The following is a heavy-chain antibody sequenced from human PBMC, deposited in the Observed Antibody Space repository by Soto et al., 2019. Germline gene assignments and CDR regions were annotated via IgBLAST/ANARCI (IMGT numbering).Heavy chain of an antibody. CDR1: CGSIISGGYS. CDR2: IYHSGST. Sequence: SSETLSLTCAFSCGSIISGGYSWSWIRQPPGKGLEWIGYIYHSGSTYYNPSLKSRVTISVDRSKNQFSLKLSSVTAADTAVYYCARSYYGDYYFDYWGQGTLVTAPQ. J-gene: IGHJ4*02. V-gene: IGHV4-30-2*01. CDR3: ARSYYGDYYFDY. D-gene: IGHD4-17*01.